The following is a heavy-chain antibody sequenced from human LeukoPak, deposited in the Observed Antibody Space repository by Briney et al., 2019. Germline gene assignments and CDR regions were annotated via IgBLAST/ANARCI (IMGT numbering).Heavy chain of an antibody. D-gene: IGHD4-17*01. J-gene: IGHJ4*02. V-gene: IGHV4-31*03. CDR1: GGSISSGAYY. CDR3: AREDDYGDYLDY. CDR2: IYYSGST. Sequence: SETLSLTCTVSGGSISSGAYYWTGIRQHPGKGLEWIGYIYYSGSTYYNPSLKSRVTISVDTSKNQFSLNLSSVTAADMAVYYCAREDDYGDYLDYWGQGTLVTVSS.